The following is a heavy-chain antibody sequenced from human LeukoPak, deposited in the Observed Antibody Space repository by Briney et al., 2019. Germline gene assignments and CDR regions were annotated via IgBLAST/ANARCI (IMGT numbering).Heavy chain of an antibody. D-gene: IGHD3-16*01. V-gene: IGHV1-2*02. CDR2: INPNSGGT. CDR3: ASSSWASMIKPGGWFDP. Sequence: GASVKVSCKASGYTFTGYYMHWVRQAPGQGLEWMGWINPNSGGTNYAQKFQGRVTITTDESTSTAYMELSSLRSEDTAVYYCASSSWASMIKPGGWFDPWGQGTLVTVSS. CDR1: GYTFTGYY. J-gene: IGHJ5*02.